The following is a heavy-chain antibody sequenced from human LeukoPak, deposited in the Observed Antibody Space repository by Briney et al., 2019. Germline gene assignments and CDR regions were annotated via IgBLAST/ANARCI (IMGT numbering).Heavy chain of an antibody. D-gene: IGHD4-11*01. CDR3: ARPLQQRDYYYYYMDV. J-gene: IGHJ6*03. V-gene: IGHV3-30-3*01. CDR2: ISYDGSNK. Sequence: GGSLRLSCAASGFTFSSYAMHWVRQAPGKGLEWVAVISYDGSNKYYADSVKGRFTISRDNSKNTLYLQMNSLRAEDTAVYYCARPLQQRDYYYYYMDVWGKGTTVTVSS. CDR1: GFTFSSYA.